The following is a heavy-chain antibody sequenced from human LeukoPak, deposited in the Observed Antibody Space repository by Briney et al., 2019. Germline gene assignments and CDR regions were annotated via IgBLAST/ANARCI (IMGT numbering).Heavy chain of an antibody. CDR2: MNGPGSLK. V-gene: IGHV3-7*04. Sequence: PGGSLSLSCAASGCAFSRNWMSWVRQVPGKGLEWVATMNGPGSLKHYADSVKGRFTISRDNALNSVYLQMNSLSADDTAVYYCARGREQWFQWVYWGQGALVTVSS. D-gene: IGHD6-19*01. CDR3: ARGREQWFQWVY. CDR1: GCAFSRNW. J-gene: IGHJ4*02.